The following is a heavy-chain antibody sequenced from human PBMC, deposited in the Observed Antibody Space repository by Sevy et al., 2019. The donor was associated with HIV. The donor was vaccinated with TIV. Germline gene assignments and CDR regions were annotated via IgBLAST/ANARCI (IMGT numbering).Heavy chain of an antibody. J-gene: IGHJ6*02. CDR2: IDGDGSAI. CDR1: GFTFSDYY. V-gene: IGHV3-11*01. Sequence: GGSLRLFCAASGFTFSDYYMSWIRQAPGKGLEWLSYIDGDGSAIYYADSVKGRFTISRDNAKNSLYLQMNSLRAEDTALYYCARDHEKDGDLGDYYYYAMDVWGQGTTVTVSS. CDR3: ARDHEKDGDLGDYYYYAMDV. D-gene: IGHD4-17*01.